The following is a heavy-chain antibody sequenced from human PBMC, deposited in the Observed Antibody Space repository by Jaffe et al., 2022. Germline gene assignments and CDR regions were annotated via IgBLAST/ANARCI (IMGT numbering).Heavy chain of an antibody. Sequence: EVQLVESGGGLVQPGGSLRLSCAASGFTVSSNYMSWVRQAPGKGLEWVSVIYSGGSTYYADSVKGRFTISRDNSKNTLYLQMNSLRAEDTAVYYCARDLMVRGVTHDAFDIWGQGTMVTVSS. CDR2: IYSGGST. V-gene: IGHV3-66*02. J-gene: IGHJ3*02. CDR3: ARDLMVRGVTHDAFDI. CDR1: GFTVSSNY. D-gene: IGHD3-10*01.